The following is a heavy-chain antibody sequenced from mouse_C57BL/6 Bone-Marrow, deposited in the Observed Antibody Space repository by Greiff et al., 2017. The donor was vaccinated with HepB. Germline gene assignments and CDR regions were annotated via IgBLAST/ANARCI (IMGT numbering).Heavy chain of an antibody. V-gene: IGHV14-2*01. CDR2: IDPEDGET. D-gene: IGHD2-5*01. J-gene: IGHJ1*03. CDR1: GFNIKDYY. Sequence: EVKLMESGAELVKPGASVKLSCTASGFNIKDYYMHWVKQRTEQGLEWIGRIDPEDGETKYAPKFQGKATITADTSSNTAYLQLSSLTSEDTAVYYCARGSYYSNFYWYFDVWGTGTTVTVSS. CDR3: ARGSYYSNFYWYFDV.